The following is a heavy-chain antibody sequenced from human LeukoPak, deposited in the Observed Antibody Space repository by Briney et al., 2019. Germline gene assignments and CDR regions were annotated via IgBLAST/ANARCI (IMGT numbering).Heavy chain of an antibody. CDR1: GVSISSSSYY. Sequence: SETLSLTCTVSGVSISSSSYYWGWIRQPPGKGLEWIGSIYYSGSTYYNPSLKSRVTISVDTSKNQFSLKLSSVTAADTAVYYCARHHPVSRLLPKGGFDYWGQGTLVTVSS. J-gene: IGHJ4*02. V-gene: IGHV4-39*01. CDR2: IYYSGST. D-gene: IGHD3-22*01. CDR3: ARHHPVSRLLPKGGFDY.